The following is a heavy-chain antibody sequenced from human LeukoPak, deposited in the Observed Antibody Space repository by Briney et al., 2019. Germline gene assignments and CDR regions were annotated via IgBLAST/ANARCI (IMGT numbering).Heavy chain of an antibody. V-gene: IGHV1-18*01. J-gene: IGHJ4*02. CDR2: ISAYNGNT. CDR1: GYTFTSYG. Sequence: ASVKVSCKASGYTFTSYGISWVRQAPGQGLEWMGWISAYNGNTNYAQKLQGRVTMTTDTSTSTAYMELRSLRSDDTAVYYCARLGGEQTYYDFWSGSTSSDYWGQGTLVTVSS. CDR3: ARLGGEQTYYDFWSGSTSSDY. D-gene: IGHD3-3*01.